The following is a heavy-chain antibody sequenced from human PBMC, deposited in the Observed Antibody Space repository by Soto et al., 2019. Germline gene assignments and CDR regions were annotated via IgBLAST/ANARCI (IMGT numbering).Heavy chain of an antibody. D-gene: IGHD5-12*01. V-gene: IGHV1-46*01. CDR3: ARATRSGSPDVDH. CDR1: GYTFSNYY. Sequence: ASVKVSCKGAGYTFSNYYMHWVRQAPGQGLEWMGIINPSGDSTSYAQEFQGRVTMTRETSTSTLYMELSSLRSKDTAVYYCARATRSGSPDVDHWGQGTLVTVSS. CDR2: INPSGDST. J-gene: IGHJ4*02.